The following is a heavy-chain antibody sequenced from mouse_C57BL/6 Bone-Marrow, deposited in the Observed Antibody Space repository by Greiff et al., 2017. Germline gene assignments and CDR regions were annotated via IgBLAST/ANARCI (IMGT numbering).Heavy chain of an antibody. CDR1: GFTFSSYA. D-gene: IGHD1-1*01. CDR2: ISSGGGYT. Sequence: EVKLVESGAGLVKPGGSLKLSCAASGFTFSSYAMSWVRQTPGKRLEWVAYISSGGGYTYYADNVKGRFTISRDNAKNTLYLQMSSLKSEDTAMYYCARGAGYSTVYFGYWGKGTTLTVS. V-gene: IGHV5S21*01. J-gene: IGHJ2*01. CDR3: ARGAGYSTVYFGY.